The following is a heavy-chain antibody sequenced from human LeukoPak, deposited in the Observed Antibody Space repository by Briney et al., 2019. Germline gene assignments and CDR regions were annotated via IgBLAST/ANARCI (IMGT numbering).Heavy chain of an antibody. J-gene: IGHJ4*02. CDR3: ARGSGGYGLDY. CDR1: GFIFSGYD. V-gene: IGHV3-33*01. CDR2: IWYDGSKK. Sequence: GGSLRLLCAASGFIFSGYDKLWVPQAPGKGLDGVADIWYDGSKKYYVDSVKGRFTISRDNSKNTLYLQMSSLRAEDTAVYFCARGSGGYGLDYWGQGTLVTVSS. D-gene: IGHD5-12*01.